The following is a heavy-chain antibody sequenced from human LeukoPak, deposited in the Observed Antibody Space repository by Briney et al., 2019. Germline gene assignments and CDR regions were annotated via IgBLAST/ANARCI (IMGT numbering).Heavy chain of an antibody. CDR2: ISSSSSTI. D-gene: IGHD3-10*01. CDR3: ARGVAELLWFGELGSE. Sequence: GSLRLSCAASGFTFSSYSMNWVCQAPGKGLEWVSYISSSSSTIYYADSVKGRFTISRDNAKNSLYLQMNSLRAEDTAVYYCARGVAELLWFGELGSEWGQGTLVTVSS. J-gene: IGHJ4*02. V-gene: IGHV3-48*04. CDR1: GFTFSSYS.